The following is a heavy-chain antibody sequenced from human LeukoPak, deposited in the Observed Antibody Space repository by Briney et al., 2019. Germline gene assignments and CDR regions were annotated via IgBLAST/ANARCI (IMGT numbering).Heavy chain of an antibody. CDR3: ARGALRRDYDFWSGYIEYYFDY. Sequence: PGGSLILSCAASGFTFSSYDMHWVRQATGKGLEWVSAIGTAGDTYYPGSVKGRFTISRENAKNSLYLQMNSLRAGDTAVYYCARGALRRDYDFWSGYIEYYFDYWGQGTLVTVSS. CDR1: GFTFSSYD. J-gene: IGHJ4*02. D-gene: IGHD3-3*01. V-gene: IGHV3-13*01. CDR2: IGTAGDT.